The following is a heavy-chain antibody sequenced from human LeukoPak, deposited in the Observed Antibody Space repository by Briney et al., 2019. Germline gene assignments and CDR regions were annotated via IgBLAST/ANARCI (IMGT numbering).Heavy chain of an antibody. CDR2: IYPGDSDT. CDR1: GYSFTSYW. J-gene: IGHJ5*02. Sequence: GGSLQISCKGSGYSFTSYWIGWVRQLPGKGLEWMGIIYPGDSDTRYSPSFQGQVTISADKSISTAYLQWSSLKASDTAMYYCARESVHEGFDPWGQGTLVTVSS. CDR3: ARESVHEGFDP. V-gene: IGHV5-51*01.